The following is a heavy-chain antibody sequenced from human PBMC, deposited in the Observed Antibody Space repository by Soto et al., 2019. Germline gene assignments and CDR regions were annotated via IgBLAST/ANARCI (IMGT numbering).Heavy chain of an antibody. D-gene: IGHD1-26*01. CDR1: GGSISSGDYY. CDR2: IYYSGST. J-gene: IGHJ4*02. CDR3: ARGRGGSYYLAQYFDY. Sequence: PSGTLSLTCTVSGGSISSGDYYWSWIRQPPGKGLEWIGYIYYSGSTYYNPSLKSRVTISVDTSKNQFSLKLSSVTAADTAVYYCARGRGGSYYLAQYFDYWGQGTLVTVSS. V-gene: IGHV4-30-4*01.